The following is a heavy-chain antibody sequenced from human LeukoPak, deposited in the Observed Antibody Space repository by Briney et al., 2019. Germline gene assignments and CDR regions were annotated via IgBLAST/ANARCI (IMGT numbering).Heavy chain of an antibody. D-gene: IGHD4-17*01. Sequence: GGSLRLSCAASGFTYSSYSMNWVRQAPGKGLEWVSYISSSSSTIYYADSVKGRFTISRDNAKYPLYLQMNSLRAEDTAVYYCVRGSYGAYDYWGQGSLVTVSS. V-gene: IGHV3-48*04. J-gene: IGHJ4*02. CDR1: GFTYSSYS. CDR3: VRGSYGAYDY. CDR2: ISSSSSTI.